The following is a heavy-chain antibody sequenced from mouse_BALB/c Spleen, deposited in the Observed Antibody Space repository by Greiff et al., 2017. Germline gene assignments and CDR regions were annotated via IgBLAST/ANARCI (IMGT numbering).Heavy chain of an antibody. Sequence: VQLQQPGAELVKPGASVKLSCKASGYTFTSYWMHWVKQRPGQGLEWIGEIDPSDSYTNYNQKFKGKATLTVDKSSSTAYMQLSSLTSEDSAVYYCAGLLRGFDYWGQGTTLTVSS. J-gene: IGHJ2*01. CDR2: IDPSDSYT. V-gene: IGHV1-69*02. CDR3: AGLLRGFDY. CDR1: GYTFTSYW.